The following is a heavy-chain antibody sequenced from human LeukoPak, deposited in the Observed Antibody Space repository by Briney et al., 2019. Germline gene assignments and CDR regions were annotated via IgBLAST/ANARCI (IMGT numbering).Heavy chain of an antibody. D-gene: IGHD2-2*01. CDR1: RFTFSSYA. CDR2: ISGSGGST. V-gene: IGHV3-23*01. Sequence: GGSLTLSCAASRFTFSSYAMSWVRQAPGKGLEWVSAISGSGGSTYYADSVKGRFTISRDNSKNTLYLQMGSLRAEDMAMYYCASGLDCSSTSCPADYWGQGTLVTVSS. J-gene: IGHJ4*02. CDR3: ASGLDCSSTSCPADY.